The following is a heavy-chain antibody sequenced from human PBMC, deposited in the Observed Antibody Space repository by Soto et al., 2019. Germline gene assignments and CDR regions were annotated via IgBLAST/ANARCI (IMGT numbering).Heavy chain of an antibody. CDR2: ISSNGGST. V-gene: IGHV3-64D*08. D-gene: IGHD6-13*01. Sequence: PGGSLRLSCSASGFTFSSHAMHWVRQAPGKGLEYLSAISSNGGSTYYADSVKGRFTISRDNSKNTLYLQLSSLRSEDTAVYYCVKAFIATSPIDYSVDVWGQGTSVTVSS. CDR3: VKAFIATSPIDYSVDV. J-gene: IGHJ6*02. CDR1: GFTFSSHA.